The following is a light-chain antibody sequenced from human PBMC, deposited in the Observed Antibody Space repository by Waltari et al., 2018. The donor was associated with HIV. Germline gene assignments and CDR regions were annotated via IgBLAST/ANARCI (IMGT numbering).Light chain of an antibody. J-gene: IGLJ2*01. CDR3: SSYAGSNKWVV. CDR2: DVS. CDR1: SSDVGGYKY. V-gene: IGLV2-8*01. Sequence: QSALPQPPSASGSPGQSVTISCTGTSSDVGGYKYVSWYQQHPAKAPKLMIYDVSKPPSGGPDRFSGSKSGNTASLTFSGLQAEDEADYYCSSYAGSNKWVVFGGGTKLTVL.